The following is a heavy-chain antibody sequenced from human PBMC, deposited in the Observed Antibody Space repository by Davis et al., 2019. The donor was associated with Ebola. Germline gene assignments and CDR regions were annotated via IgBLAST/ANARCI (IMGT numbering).Heavy chain of an antibody. V-gene: IGHV1-3*01. Sequence: ASVKVSCKASGYTFTSYAMHWVRQAPGQRLEWMGWINAGNGNTKYSQKFQGRVTITRDTSASTAYMELRSLRSDDTAVYYCARDAVAGPFDYWGQGTLVTVSS. CDR1: GYTFTSYA. CDR2: INAGNGNT. D-gene: IGHD6-19*01. CDR3: ARDAVAGPFDY. J-gene: IGHJ4*02.